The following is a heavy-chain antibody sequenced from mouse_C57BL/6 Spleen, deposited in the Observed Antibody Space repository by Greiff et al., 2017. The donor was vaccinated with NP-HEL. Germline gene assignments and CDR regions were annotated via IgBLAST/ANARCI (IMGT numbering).Heavy chain of an antibody. Sequence: DVKLQESGGGLVKPGGSLKLSCAASGFTFSDYGMHWVRQAPEKGLEWVAYISSGSSTIYYADTVKGRFTISRDNAKNTLFLQMTSLRSEDTAMYYCARGLYYFDYWGQGTTLTVSS. CDR1: GFTFSDYG. J-gene: IGHJ2*01. CDR2: ISSGSSTI. V-gene: IGHV5-17*01. CDR3: ARGLYYFDY.